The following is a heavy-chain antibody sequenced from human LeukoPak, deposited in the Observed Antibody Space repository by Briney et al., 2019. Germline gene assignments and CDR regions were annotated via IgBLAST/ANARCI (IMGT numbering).Heavy chain of an antibody. Sequence: ASVKVSCKASGGTFSSYTISWVRQAPGQGLEWMGRIIPIFGTANYAQKFQGRVTITTDESTSTAYMELSSLRSEDTAVYYCARDSGYITYFDYWGQGTLVTVSS. V-gene: IGHV1-69*05. CDR3: ARDSGYITYFDY. CDR1: GGTFSSYT. J-gene: IGHJ4*02. CDR2: IIPIFGTA. D-gene: IGHD5-12*01.